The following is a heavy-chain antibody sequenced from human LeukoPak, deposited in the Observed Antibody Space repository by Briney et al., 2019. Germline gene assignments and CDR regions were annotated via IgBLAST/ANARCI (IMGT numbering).Heavy chain of an antibody. CDR3: ARVDRDTAMVIGDYYMDV. CDR1: GGSFSGYY. J-gene: IGHJ6*03. CDR2: INHSGST. V-gene: IGHV4-34*01. D-gene: IGHD5-18*01. Sequence: SETLSLTCAVYGGSFSGYYWSWIRQPPGKGLEWIGEINHSGSTNYNPSLKSRVTISVDTSKNQFSLKLSSVTAADTVVYYCARVDRDTAMVIGDYYMDVWGKGTTVTVSS.